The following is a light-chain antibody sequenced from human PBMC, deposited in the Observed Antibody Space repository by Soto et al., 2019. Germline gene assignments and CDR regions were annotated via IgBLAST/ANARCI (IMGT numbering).Light chain of an antibody. CDR3: QQRSNWPPIT. CDR2: STS. V-gene: IGKV3D-20*02. J-gene: IGKJ5*01. CDR1: QSVGDTY. Sequence: EIVLTQSPGTLSLSPGERATLSCRASQSVGDTYLAWYQQKPGQAPRLLMYSTSIRATGIPDRFSGSGSGTDFTLTISRLDPEDFAVYYCQQRSNWPPITFGQGTRLEIK.